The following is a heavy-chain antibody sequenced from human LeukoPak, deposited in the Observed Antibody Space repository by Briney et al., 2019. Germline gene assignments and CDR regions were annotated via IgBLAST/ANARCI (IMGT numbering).Heavy chain of an antibody. J-gene: IGHJ4*02. Sequence: GGSLRLSCTASGFTFGDYSMSWVRQAPGKGLEYIGFIRTKDFGGTTEYAASVKGRFTIPRDDSKSIAYLQIHSLTSEDTAVYYCSRDGLDYYGSGSYRGFDYWGQGTLVTVSS. CDR1: GFTFGDYS. V-gene: IGHV3-49*04. CDR3: SRDGLDYYGSGSYRGFDY. CDR2: IRTKDFGGTT. D-gene: IGHD3-10*01.